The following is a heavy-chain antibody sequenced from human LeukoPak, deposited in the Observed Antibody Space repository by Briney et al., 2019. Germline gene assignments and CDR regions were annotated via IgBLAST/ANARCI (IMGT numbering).Heavy chain of an antibody. CDR3: ARGTRLGYYGSGTPPAY. J-gene: IGHJ4*02. D-gene: IGHD3-10*01. Sequence: GGSLRLSCAASGFTFSSYWMSWVRQAPGKGLEWVANINQDGREKYYVGSVKGRFTISRDNAESSVYLQMNSLRAEDTAVYYCARGTRLGYYGSGTPPAYWGQGTLVTVSS. CDR2: INQDGREK. CDR1: GFTFSSYW. V-gene: IGHV3-7*01.